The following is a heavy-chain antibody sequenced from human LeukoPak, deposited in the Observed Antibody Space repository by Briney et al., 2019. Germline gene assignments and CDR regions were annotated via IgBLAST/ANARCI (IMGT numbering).Heavy chain of an antibody. J-gene: IGHJ5*02. CDR2: INPSGGST. D-gene: IGHD2-2*01. CDR3: ARGEDIVVVPAAMPIQWPADNWFDP. V-gene: IGHV1-46*01. CDR1: GYTFTSYY. Sequence: WASVKVSCKASGYTFTSYYMHWVRQAPGQGLEWMGIINPSGGSTSYAQKFQGRVTMTRDMSTSTVYMELSSLRSEDTAVYYCARGEDIVVVPAAMPIQWPADNWFDPWGQGTLVTVSS.